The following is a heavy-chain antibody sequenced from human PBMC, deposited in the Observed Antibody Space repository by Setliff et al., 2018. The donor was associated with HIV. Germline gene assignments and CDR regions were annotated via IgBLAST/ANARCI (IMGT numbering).Heavy chain of an antibody. J-gene: IGHJ5*02. V-gene: IGHV4-59*01. CDR2: FYYGGST. CDR3: ARARLLGGFLS. CDR1: GDSIGTYY. Sequence: PSETLSLTCSVSGDSIGTYYWNWIRQTPGKRLERIGFFYYGGSTDYNPALKNRVAISVDTSRNRVSLKMTSVPAADTAVYYCARARLLGGFLSWGRGALVTVSS. D-gene: IGHD7-27*01.